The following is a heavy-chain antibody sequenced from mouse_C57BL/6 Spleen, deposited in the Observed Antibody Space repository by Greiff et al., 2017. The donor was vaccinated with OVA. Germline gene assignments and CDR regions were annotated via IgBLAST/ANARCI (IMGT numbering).Heavy chain of an antibody. CDR2: IYPYNGVS. D-gene: IGHD1-1*01. Sequence: EVQLVESGPELVKPGASVKISCKASGYSFTGYYMHWVKQSHGNILDWIGYIYPYNGVSSYNQKFKGKATLTVDKSSSTAYMELRSLTSEDSAVYYCARGDYYGSSYWYFDVWGTGTTVTVSS. CDR1: GYSFTGYY. V-gene: IGHV1-31*01. J-gene: IGHJ1*03. CDR3: ARGDYYGSSYWYFDV.